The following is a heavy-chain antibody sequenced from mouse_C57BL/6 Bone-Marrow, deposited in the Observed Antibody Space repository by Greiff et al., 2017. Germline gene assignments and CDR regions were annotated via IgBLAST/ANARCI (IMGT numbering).Heavy chain of an antibody. CDR3: ASRYYFSMDY. CDR2: IDPSDSYT. Sequence: HVQLQQPGAELVRPGTSVKLSCKASGYTFTSYWMHWVKQRPGQGLEWIGVIDPSDSYTNYNQKFKGKATLTVDTSSSTAYMQLSSLTSEDSAVYYCASRYYFSMDYWGQGTSVTVSS. CDR1: GYTFTSYW. J-gene: IGHJ4*01. V-gene: IGHV1-59*01.